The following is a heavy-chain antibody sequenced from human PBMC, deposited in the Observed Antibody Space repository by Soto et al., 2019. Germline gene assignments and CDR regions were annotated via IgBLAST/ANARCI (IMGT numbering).Heavy chain of an antibody. CDR2: TVPVFDTS. J-gene: IGHJ3*01. CDR3: ARGVSNSGAYYTGPSAYEL. CDR1: GGTFNGYG. V-gene: IGHV1-69*06. Sequence: QVQLVQSGAVVKKPGSSVEVSCKASGGTFNGYGISWVRQAPGQGLEWMGGTVPVFDTSKYAPRFQGRVTITADKSTSTAYMELSSVRSEYTAIYFCARGVSNSGAYYTGPSAYELWGQGTLVIVSS. D-gene: IGHD3-10*01.